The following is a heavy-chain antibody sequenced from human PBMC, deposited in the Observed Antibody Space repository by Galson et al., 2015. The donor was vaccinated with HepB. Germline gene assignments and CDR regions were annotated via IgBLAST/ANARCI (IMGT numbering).Heavy chain of an antibody. J-gene: IGHJ5*02. V-gene: IGHV4-34*01. CDR2: INHSGST. D-gene: IGHD3-3*01. CDR3: ASCYDSRNWFDP. CDR1: GGSFSGYY. Sequence: ETLSLTCAVYGGSFSGYYWSWIRQPPGKGLEWIGEINHSGSTNYNPSLKSRVTISVDTSKNQFSLKLSSVTAADTAVYYCASCYDSRNWFDPWGQGTLVTVSS.